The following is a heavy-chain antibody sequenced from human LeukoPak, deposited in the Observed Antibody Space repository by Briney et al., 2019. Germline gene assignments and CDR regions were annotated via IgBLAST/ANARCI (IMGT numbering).Heavy chain of an antibody. Sequence: GGSLRLSCAASGFTFSSYSMNWVRQAPGKGLEWVSSISSGSKYIYNADSVKGRFTISRDNAKNSLYLQMNSLRVEDTAVYYCARALSYSYGSMDFWGQGTLVILSS. J-gene: IGHJ4*02. CDR2: ISSGSKYI. D-gene: IGHD5-18*01. V-gene: IGHV3-21*01. CDR3: ARALSYSYGSMDF. CDR1: GFTFSSYS.